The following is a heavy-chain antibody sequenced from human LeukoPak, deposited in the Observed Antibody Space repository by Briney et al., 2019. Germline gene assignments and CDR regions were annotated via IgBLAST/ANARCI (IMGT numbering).Heavy chain of an antibody. J-gene: IGHJ4*02. CDR1: GGTFSSYA. V-gene: IGHV1-18*01. CDR2: ISAYNGNT. CDR3: ARTVAIVGATRGMAAFDY. Sequence: ASVKVSCKASGGTFSSYAISWVRQAPGQGLEWMGWISAYNGNTNYAQKLQGRVTMTTDTSTSTAYMELRSLRSGDTAVYYCARTVAIVGATRGMAAFDYWGQGTLVTVSS. D-gene: IGHD1-26*01.